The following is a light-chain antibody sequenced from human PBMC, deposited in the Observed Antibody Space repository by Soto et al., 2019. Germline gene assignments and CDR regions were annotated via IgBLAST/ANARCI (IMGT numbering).Light chain of an antibody. J-gene: IGLJ1*01. CDR2: EVN. V-gene: IGLV2-23*02. Sequence: QSVLTQPASGSWSPGPSITISLPGNKSDLGTYNLVSWYQQHPGKAPKLIICEVNKWPSGVPSRFSGSKSGNTASLTISGLQADDEADYYCCSYAGSVAYVFGTGTKVTVL. CDR1: KSDLGTYNL. CDR3: CSYAGSVAYV.